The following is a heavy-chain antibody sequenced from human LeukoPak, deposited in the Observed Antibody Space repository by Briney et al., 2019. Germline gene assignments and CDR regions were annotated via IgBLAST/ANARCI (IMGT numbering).Heavy chain of an antibody. D-gene: IGHD6-19*01. CDR2: IIPIFGTA. Sequence: GASVKVSCKASGYTFTSYDINWVRQATGQGLEWMGGIIPIFGTANYAQKFQGRVTITADESTSTAYMELSSLRSEDTAVYYCARSLPVEAVAGRSFDYWGQGTLVTVSS. CDR1: GYTFTSYD. CDR3: ARSLPVEAVAGRSFDY. J-gene: IGHJ4*02. V-gene: IGHV1-69*13.